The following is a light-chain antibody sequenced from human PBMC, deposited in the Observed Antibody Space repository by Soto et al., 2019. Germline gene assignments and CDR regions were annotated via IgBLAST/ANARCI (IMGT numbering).Light chain of an antibody. CDR3: QQRYSTTGT. Sequence: DIQMTQSPSSLSASVGDRVTITCRASQGISTYLNWYQQKPGKAPKLLIYAASSLQSGVPSRFSGSGSKTNFTLTISSLQPEYFATYSCQQRYSTTGTFGQGTKVAIK. CDR1: QGISTY. J-gene: IGKJ1*01. CDR2: AAS. V-gene: IGKV1-39*01.